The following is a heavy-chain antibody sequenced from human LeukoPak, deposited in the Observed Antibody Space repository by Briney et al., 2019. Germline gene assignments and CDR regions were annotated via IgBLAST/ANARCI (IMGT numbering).Heavy chain of an antibody. D-gene: IGHD3-22*01. Sequence: PSETLSLTCTVSGGSIISHNWNWIRQPPGKGLEWIGDIYNSGSPNYNPSLKSRVTISVDTSNHQFSLKLSSVTAADTAVYYCARVDSSGYYTFFDYWGQGTLVTVSS. J-gene: IGHJ4*02. CDR2: IYNSGSP. CDR1: GGSIISHN. V-gene: IGHV4-59*11. CDR3: ARVDSSGYYTFFDY.